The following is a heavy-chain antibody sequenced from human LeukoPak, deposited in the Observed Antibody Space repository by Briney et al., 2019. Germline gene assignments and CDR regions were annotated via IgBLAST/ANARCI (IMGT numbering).Heavy chain of an antibody. CDR2: IYYSGGT. V-gene: IGHV4-59*08. Sequence: SGTLSLTCTVSGGSISSYYWSWIRQPPGKGLEWLGYIYYSGGTNYNPSLKSRVTISVDTSKNQFSLKLSSVTAADTAVYYCARSDLGYCSGGSCYLPYYYYYGMDVWGQGTTVTVSS. CDR3: ARSDLGYCSGGSCYLPYYYYYGMDV. J-gene: IGHJ6*02. CDR1: GGSISSYY. D-gene: IGHD2-15*01.